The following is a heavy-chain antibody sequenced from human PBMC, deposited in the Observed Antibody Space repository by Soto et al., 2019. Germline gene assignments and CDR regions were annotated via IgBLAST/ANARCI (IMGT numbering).Heavy chain of an antibody. J-gene: IGHJ4*01. CDR2: IYLDDDK. Sequence: QITLKESGPTLVNTTQTLTLTCTFSGFSLSTSGVGVGWIRQPPGKALEWLALIYLDDDKRYSSSLKSSLTSTKNPTKDQVLPTLTNMDPLDTPSESCVHTRIISRIDYWGQATLLTVS. CDR3: VHTRIISRIDY. CDR1: GFSLSTSGVG. V-gene: IGHV2-5*02.